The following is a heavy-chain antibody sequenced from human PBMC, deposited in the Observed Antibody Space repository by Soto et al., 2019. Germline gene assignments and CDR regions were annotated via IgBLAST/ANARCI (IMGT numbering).Heavy chain of an antibody. Sequence: GGSLRLSCAASGFTFDDYAMHWVRQAPGKGLEWVSLISGDGGSTYYADSVKGRFTISRDNSKNSLYLQMNSLRTEDTALYYCAKDIGLGTVVTHLGFDYWGQGTLVTVSS. D-gene: IGHD2-15*01. CDR2: ISGDGGST. J-gene: IGHJ4*02. CDR3: AKDIGLGTVVTHLGFDY. CDR1: GFTFDDYA. V-gene: IGHV3-43*02.